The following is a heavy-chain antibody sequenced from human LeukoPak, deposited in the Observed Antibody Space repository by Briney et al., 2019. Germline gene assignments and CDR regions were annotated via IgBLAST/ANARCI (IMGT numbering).Heavy chain of an antibody. CDR1: GYTFTSYY. D-gene: IGHD4-23*01. CDR2: INPSGGST. J-gene: IGHJ4*02. V-gene: IGHV1-46*01. CDR3: ARDYGGNSLFDY. Sequence: ASVKVSCEASGYTFTSYYMQWVRQAPGQGLEWMGIINPSGGSTTYAQKFQGRVTMTRDTSTSTVYMELSSLRSEDTAVYYCARDYGGNSLFDYWGQGTLVTVSS.